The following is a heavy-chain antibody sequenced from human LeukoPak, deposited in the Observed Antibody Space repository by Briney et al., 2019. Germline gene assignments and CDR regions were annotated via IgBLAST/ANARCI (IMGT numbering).Heavy chain of an antibody. Sequence: PSETLSLTCTVSGYSISSGYYWGWIRQPPGKGLEWIGSIYHSGSTYYNPSLKSRVTISVDTSKNQFSLKLSSVTAADTAVYYCARAGNYYDSSGYYLGWGQGTLVTVSS. V-gene: IGHV4-38-2*02. CDR3: ARAGNYYDSSGYYLG. CDR1: GYSISSGYY. D-gene: IGHD3-22*01. CDR2: IYHSGST. J-gene: IGHJ4*02.